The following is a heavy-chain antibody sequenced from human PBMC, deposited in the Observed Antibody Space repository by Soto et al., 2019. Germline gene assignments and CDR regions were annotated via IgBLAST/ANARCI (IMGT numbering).Heavy chain of an antibody. Sequence: QVQLVQSGAEVKKPGSSVKVSCKASGGTFSSYTISWVRQAPGQGLEWMGRIIPILGIANYAQKFQGRVTITADKSTSTAYMELSSLRSEDPAVYYCARGDSSSWYSGLLDYWGQGTLVTVSS. D-gene: IGHD6-13*01. CDR3: ARGDSSSWYSGLLDY. J-gene: IGHJ4*02. CDR2: IIPILGIA. CDR1: GGTFSSYT. V-gene: IGHV1-69*02.